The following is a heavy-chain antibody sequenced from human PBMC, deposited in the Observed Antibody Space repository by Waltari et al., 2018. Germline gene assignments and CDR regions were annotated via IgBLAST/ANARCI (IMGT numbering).Heavy chain of an antibody. Sequence: QVQLQESGPGLVKPSETLSLTCAVSGYSISSGYYWGWIRQPPGKGLEWIGSIYHSGSTYYNPSLKSRVTISVDTSKNQFSRKLSSVTAADTAVYYCARLVAVADPNWYFDLWGRGTLVTVSS. CDR3: ARLVAVADPNWYFDL. V-gene: IGHV4-38-2*01. CDR2: IYHSGST. D-gene: IGHD6-19*01. J-gene: IGHJ2*01. CDR1: GYSISSGYY.